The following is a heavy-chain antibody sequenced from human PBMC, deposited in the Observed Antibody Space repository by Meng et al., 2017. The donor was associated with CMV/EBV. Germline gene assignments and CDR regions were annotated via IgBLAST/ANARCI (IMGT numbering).Heavy chain of an antibody. CDR3: ASLTRSSSSKGFGY. D-gene: IGHD6-13*01. V-gene: IGHV3-53*01. CDR1: WFTVSSNY. J-gene: IGHJ4*02. CDR2: IYSGGST. Sequence: GGSLRLSCAASWFTVSSNYMSWVRQAAGEGLEWVSVIYSGGSTYYADSVKGRFTISRDNSKNTLYLQMNSLRAEDTAVYYCASLTRSSSSKGFGYWGQGTLVTVSS.